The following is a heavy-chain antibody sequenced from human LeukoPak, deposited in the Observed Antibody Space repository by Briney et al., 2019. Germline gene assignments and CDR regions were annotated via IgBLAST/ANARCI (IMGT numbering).Heavy chain of an antibody. CDR1: GFTFSTYV. D-gene: IGHD1-14*01. CDR2: ISGSDGST. Sequence: QAGGSLRLSCAASGFTFSTYVMSWVRQAPRKGLEWVSAISGSDGSTYYADSVKGRFTISRDNAKNSLYLQMNSLRAEDTAVYYCATDPRGKSTVAYWGQGTLVTVSS. V-gene: IGHV3-23*01. J-gene: IGHJ4*02. CDR3: ATDPRGKSTVAY.